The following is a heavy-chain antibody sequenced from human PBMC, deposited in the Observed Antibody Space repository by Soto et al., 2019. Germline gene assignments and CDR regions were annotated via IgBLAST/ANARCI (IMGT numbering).Heavy chain of an antibody. CDR2: ITDSGYTA. Sequence: EMQLLESGGASVQPGGSLRLSCAASGFSFGTFVMTWFRQAPVGGLEWVASITDSGYTASYAETVEGRFTVSRDNSKNKLHLQMNDLRPEDTATYYCAKNGQWLATPPEAWGQGTLVTVSS. V-gene: IGHV3-23*01. CDR3: AKNGQWLATPPEA. J-gene: IGHJ4*02. D-gene: IGHD6-19*01. CDR1: GFSFGTFV.